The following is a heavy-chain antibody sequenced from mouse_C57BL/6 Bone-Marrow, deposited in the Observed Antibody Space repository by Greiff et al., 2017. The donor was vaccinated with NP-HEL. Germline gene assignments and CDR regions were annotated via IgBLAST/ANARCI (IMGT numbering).Heavy chain of an antibody. Sequence: EVQLQESGAELVRPGASVKLSCTASGFNIKDDYMHWVKQRPEQGLEWIGWIDPENGDTEYASKFQGKATITADTSSNTAYLQLSSLTSDDTAVYYCTTSGGYWFAYWGQGTLVTVSA. V-gene: IGHV14-4*01. J-gene: IGHJ3*01. CDR2: IDPENGDT. CDR1: GFNIKDDY. D-gene: IGHD2-2*01. CDR3: TTSGGYWFAY.